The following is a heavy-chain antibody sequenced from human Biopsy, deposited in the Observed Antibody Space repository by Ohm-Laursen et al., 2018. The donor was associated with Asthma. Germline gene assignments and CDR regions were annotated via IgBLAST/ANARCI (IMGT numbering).Heavy chain of an antibody. J-gene: IGHJ4*02. D-gene: IGHD1-26*01. CDR3: ARDDTVGILDY. V-gene: IGHV4-59*01. CDR1: GSSISSYY. CDR2: VYHSGST. Sequence: SETLSLTCSASGSSISSYYWSWIRQSPGKGLEWIGYVYHSGSTKYNPSLESRVTISIDTSKMQFSLRLASVTAADSAVYFCARDDTVGILDYWGQGTLVTVSS.